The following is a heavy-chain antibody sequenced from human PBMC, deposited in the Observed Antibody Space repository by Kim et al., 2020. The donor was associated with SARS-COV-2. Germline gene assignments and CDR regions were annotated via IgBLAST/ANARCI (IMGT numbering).Heavy chain of an antibody. CDR3: ARDYADYYYYAMDG. J-gene: IGHJ6*02. D-gene: IGHD4-17*01. Sequence: GGSLRLSCAASGFTFSSYGMHWVRQAPGKGLEWVAVIWYDGSNKYYADSVKGRFTISRDNSKNTLYLQMNSLRAEDTAVYYCARDYADYYYYAMDGWGQGITVTVSS. V-gene: IGHV3-33*01. CDR2: IWYDGSNK. CDR1: GFTFSSYG.